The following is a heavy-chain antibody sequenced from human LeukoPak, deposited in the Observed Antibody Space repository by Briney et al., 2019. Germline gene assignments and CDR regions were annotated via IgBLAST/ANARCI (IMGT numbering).Heavy chain of an antibody. V-gene: IGHV3-23*01. CDR1: GFTFSSYA. J-gene: IGHJ4*02. CDR2: IRASNTNT. CDR3: ARRYGNTWYQFDY. D-gene: IGHD6-13*01. Sequence: GGSLRLSCASSGFTFSSYAMNWVRLTRGRGLEGVSTIRASNTNTYYADSVRGRFAISRDDSKSTLYLQMSNLRVEDTALYYCARRYGNTWYQFDYWGRGALVTVSS.